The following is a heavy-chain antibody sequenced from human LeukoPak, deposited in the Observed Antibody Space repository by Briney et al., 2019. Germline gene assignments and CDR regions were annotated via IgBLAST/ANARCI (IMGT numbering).Heavy chain of an antibody. J-gene: IGHJ4*02. Sequence: PGGSLRLSCAASGFTFSSYSMIWVRQAPGKGLEWVSSISSTSIYIYYADSVKGRFTISRDNAKNSLYLQMNSLRAEDTAVYYCARHLSGVTGYTYGRGIDYWGQGTLVTVSS. D-gene: IGHD5-18*01. CDR2: ISSTSIYI. V-gene: IGHV3-21*01. CDR3: ARHLSGVTGYTYGRGIDY. CDR1: GFTFSSYS.